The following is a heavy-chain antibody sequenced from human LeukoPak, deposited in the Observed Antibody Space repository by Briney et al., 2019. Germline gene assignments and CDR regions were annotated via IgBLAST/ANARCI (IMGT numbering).Heavy chain of an antibody. D-gene: IGHD6-13*01. CDR1: GFTFGDYG. Sequence: GGSLRLSCEGSGFTFGDYGVGWFRQAPGKGLQWVTPIRSNTYGGSTEYVPSVKGRFTISRDDSNSIAYLQMNSLKAEDTAIYYCARVSRGGITASWFDPWGQGTLVTVSS. CDR3: ARVSRGGITASWFDP. V-gene: IGHV3-49*03. J-gene: IGHJ5*02. CDR2: IRSNTYGGST.